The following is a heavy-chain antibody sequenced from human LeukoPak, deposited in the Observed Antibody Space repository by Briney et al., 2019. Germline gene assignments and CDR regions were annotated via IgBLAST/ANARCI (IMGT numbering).Heavy chain of an antibody. CDR3: ARDTSGSYYLYYYYYMDV. Sequence: SQTLSLTCTVSGDSISSGSYYYNWVRQPAGEGLEWIGRIYTSGSTNCNPSLKSRVTISVDTSKNQFSLKLSSVTAADTAVYYCARDTSGSYYLYYYYYMDVWGKGTTVTVSS. D-gene: IGHD1-26*01. V-gene: IGHV4-61*02. CDR2: IYTSGST. J-gene: IGHJ6*03. CDR1: GDSISSGSYY.